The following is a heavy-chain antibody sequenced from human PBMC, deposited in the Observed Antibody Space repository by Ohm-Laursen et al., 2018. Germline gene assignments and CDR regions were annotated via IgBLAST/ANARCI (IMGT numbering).Heavy chain of an antibody. D-gene: IGHD3-9*01. J-gene: IGHJ3*02. Sequence: GTLSLTCTVSGGSISSSSYYWGWIRQPPEKGLEWIGGIYNSGATYYNPSLESRVTISVDTSKNQFSLKLSSVTAADTAVYYCARLTYYDILTGYDAFDIWGQGTMVTVSS. CDR2: IYNSGAT. V-gene: IGHV4-39*07. CDR3: ARLTYYDILTGYDAFDI. CDR1: GGSISSSSYY.